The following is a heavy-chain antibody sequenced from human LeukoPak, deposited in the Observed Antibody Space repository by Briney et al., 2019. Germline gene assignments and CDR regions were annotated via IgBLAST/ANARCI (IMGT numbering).Heavy chain of an antibody. Sequence: PSETLSLTCTVSGGSISTYYWTWIRQPAGKGLEWIGRIYTGGSTNYNPSLESRVTMSIDTSKSQFSLKFTSVTAADTAVYYCARIMVVPAAISHFDYWGQGILVTVSS. D-gene: IGHD2-2*02. CDR2: IYTGGST. CDR1: GGSISTYY. J-gene: IGHJ4*02. V-gene: IGHV4-4*07. CDR3: ARIMVVPAAISHFDY.